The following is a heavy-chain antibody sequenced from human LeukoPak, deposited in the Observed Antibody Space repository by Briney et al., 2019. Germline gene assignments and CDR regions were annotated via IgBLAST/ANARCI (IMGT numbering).Heavy chain of an antibody. Sequence: GGSLRLSCAASGFTFSSYAMHWVRQAPGKGLEWVAVISYDGSNKYYADSVKGRFTISRDNAENSLYLQMNSLRAEDTAVYYCARGHHYYDSSGSHDYWGQGTLVTVSS. CDR1: GFTFSSYA. CDR3: ARGHHYYDSSGSHDY. CDR2: ISYDGSNK. J-gene: IGHJ4*02. D-gene: IGHD3-22*01. V-gene: IGHV3-30-3*01.